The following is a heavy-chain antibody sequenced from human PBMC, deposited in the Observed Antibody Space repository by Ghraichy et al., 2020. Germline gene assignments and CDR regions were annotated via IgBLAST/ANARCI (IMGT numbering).Heavy chain of an antibody. CDR3: ARVVRIAAAGSPDY. J-gene: IGHJ4*02. CDR1: GGSISSSSYY. CDR2: IFYSGST. D-gene: IGHD6-13*01. V-gene: IGHV4-39*07. Sequence: SETLSLTCTVSGGSISSSSYYWGWIRQPPGKGLEWIGSIFYSGSTYYSPSLKSRVSISVDTSKNQFSLKLSSLTAADSAVYYCARVVRIAAAGSPDYWGQGTLVTVSS.